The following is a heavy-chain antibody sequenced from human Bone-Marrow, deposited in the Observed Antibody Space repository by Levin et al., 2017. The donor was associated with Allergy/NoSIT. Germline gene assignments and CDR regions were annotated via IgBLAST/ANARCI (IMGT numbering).Heavy chain of an antibody. D-gene: IGHD2-21*01. V-gene: IGHV3-13*01. CDR3: ASSAIGDWYFHF. CDR1: GFTFSRYD. Sequence: SCAASGFTFSRYDMHWVRQLPGKGLQWVAAIGTAGDTYYPGSVKGRFTISRENAKNSLYLQMNNLRVGDTALYYCASSAIGDWYFHFWGRGTVVTVSS. J-gene: IGHJ2*01. CDR2: IGTAGDT.